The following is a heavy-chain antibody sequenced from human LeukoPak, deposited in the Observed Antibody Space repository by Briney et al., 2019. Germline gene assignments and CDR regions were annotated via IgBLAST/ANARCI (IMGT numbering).Heavy chain of an antibody. V-gene: IGHV3-7*01. J-gene: IGHJ2*01. CDR3: ARDPDIVVVVAATWYFDL. CDR1: GFMFSNYW. CDR2: IKQDGSEK. Sequence: GGSLRLSCAASGFMFSNYWMSWVRQAPGKGLEWVANIKQDGSEKYCMDSVKGRFTISRDNAKNSLYLQMNSLRAEDTAVYYCARDPDIVVVVAATWYFDLWGRGTLVTVSS. D-gene: IGHD2-15*01.